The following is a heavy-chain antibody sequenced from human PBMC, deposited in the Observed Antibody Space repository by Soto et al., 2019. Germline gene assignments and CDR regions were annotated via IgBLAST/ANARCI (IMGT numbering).Heavy chain of an antibody. CDR1: GFTFSRYS. J-gene: IGHJ4*02. D-gene: IGHD3-22*01. CDR3: ARGQWLLPHDFDY. V-gene: IGHV3-48*02. Sequence: LACAASGFTFSRYSMNWVRQAPGKGLEWVSYISSSSSNIYYADSVKGRFTISRDNAKNSLYLQMNSLRDEDTAVYYWARGQWLLPHDFDYWGQGTLVTVSS. CDR2: ISSSSSNI.